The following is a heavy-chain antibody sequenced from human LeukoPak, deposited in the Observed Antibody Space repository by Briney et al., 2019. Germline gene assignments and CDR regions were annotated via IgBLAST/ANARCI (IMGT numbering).Heavy chain of an antibody. J-gene: IGHJ4*02. D-gene: IGHD6-19*01. V-gene: IGHV3-9*01. Sequence: GGSLRLSCAASGFTFDDFAMHWVRQAPGKGLEGVSGISWNSGSIGYADSVKGRFTISRDNAKNSLYLQMNSLRVEDTALYYCARDRSGYSSGWYAYWGQGTLVTVSS. CDR3: ARDRSGYSSGWYAY. CDR1: GFTFDDFA. CDR2: ISWNSGSI.